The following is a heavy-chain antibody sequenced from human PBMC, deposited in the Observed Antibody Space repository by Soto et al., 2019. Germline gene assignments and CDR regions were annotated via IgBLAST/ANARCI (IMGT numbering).Heavy chain of an antibody. V-gene: IGHV3-23*01. D-gene: IGHD3-10*01. CDR2: ISGGGDTT. CDR3: ATGRGGSGSLTPRVDF. J-gene: IGHJ4*01. Sequence: EVQLLESGGGLVQPGGSLRLSCAASGFTFNNYAMTWVRQAPGKGLEWVSAISGGGDTTSYADSVKGRFTVSRDGSKNTLYLQMSSLRAEDTALYSCATGRGGSGSLTPRVDFWGHGTLVTVSS. CDR1: GFTFNNYA.